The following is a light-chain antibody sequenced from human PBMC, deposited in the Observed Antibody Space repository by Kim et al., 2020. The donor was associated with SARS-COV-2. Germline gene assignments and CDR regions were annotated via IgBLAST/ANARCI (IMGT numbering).Light chain of an antibody. CDR2: GAS. Sequence: IQVTQSPSSLSASVGDRVNITCRTSQTIATYLNWYRQKPGEAPGLLIYGASNLQSGAPSRFTASASATEFSLTITSLQPEDFATYYCQQTYVTPYTFGQGTKLEI. J-gene: IGKJ2*01. CDR3: QQTYVTPYT. CDR1: QTIATY. V-gene: IGKV1-39*01.